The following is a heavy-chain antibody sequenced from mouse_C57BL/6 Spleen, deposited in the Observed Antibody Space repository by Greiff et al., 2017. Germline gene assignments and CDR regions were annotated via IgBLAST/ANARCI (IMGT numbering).Heavy chain of an antibody. CDR1: GYTFTSYW. Sequence: QVQLKQPGAELVKPGASVKLSCKASGYTFTSYWMQWVNQRPGQGLEWIGEIDPSDSYTNYNQKFKGKATLTVDTSSSTAYMQLSSLKSEDSAVYYCARRWFAYWGQGTLVTVSA. CDR2: IDPSDSYT. J-gene: IGHJ3*01. CDR3: ARRWFAY. V-gene: IGHV1-50*01.